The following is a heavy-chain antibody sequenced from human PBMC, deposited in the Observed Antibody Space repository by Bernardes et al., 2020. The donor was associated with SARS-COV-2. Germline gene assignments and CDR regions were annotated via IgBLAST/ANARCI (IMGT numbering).Heavy chain of an antibody. Sequence: GGSLRLSCAASGFTFSDHYMDWVRQAPGQGLEWVGRSRGNGDSYTTEYAASVKGRFTISRDDSKNSVYLQMNSLKIEDTAVYYCARDQWRPDYCYGWDVWGKGTKVTVSP. V-gene: IGHV3-72*01. D-gene: IGHD5-18*01. J-gene: IGHJ6*04. CDR3: ARDQWRPDYCYGWDV. CDR2: SRGNGDSYTT. CDR1: GFTFSDHY.